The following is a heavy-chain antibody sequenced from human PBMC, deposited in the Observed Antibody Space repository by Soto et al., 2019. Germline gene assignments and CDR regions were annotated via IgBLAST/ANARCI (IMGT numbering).Heavy chain of an antibody. CDR2: ISRDGGTK. CDR1: GFTVSTYG. J-gene: IGHJ4*02. D-gene: IGHD2-8*02. Sequence: QVQLVESGGGVVQPGRSLRLSCAVSGFTVSTYGMHWVRQAPGKGLEWVAVISRDGGTKYYTDSVKGRFTISRDNSRTTLFLEMNSLRGDDMAVYYCTGEVASGYWGLGTLVTVSS. V-gene: IGHV3-30*03. CDR3: TGEVASGY.